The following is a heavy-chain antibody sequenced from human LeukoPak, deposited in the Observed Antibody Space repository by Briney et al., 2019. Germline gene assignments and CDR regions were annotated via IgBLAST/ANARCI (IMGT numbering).Heavy chain of an antibody. CDR2: INGNGGST. CDR3: AKTHASSGYLRSHFDY. V-gene: IGHV3-23*01. D-gene: IGHD3-22*01. J-gene: IGHJ4*02. Sequence: PGGSLRLSCAGSGFSFGSYAMTWVRQAPGKGLEWVSSINGNGGSTYYADSVKGRLTISRDNSKNTLYLQMNSLRAEDTAVYYCAKTHASSGYLRSHFDYWGQGTLVTVSS. CDR1: GFSFGSYA.